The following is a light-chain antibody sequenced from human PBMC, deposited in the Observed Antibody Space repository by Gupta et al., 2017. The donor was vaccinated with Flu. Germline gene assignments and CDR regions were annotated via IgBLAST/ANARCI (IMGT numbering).Light chain of an antibody. J-gene: IGLJ2*01. CDR2: GEN. Sequence: SSALCQDSAVSVALVQTVRITCQGDSLENYYATWYQQQPGQAPVLVIFGENKRLSGTPDRVSGSISGNAAALTITGAQAEEEAAYYCHSRDSSGNNPVLFGGGTKLTVL. CDR1: SLENYY. V-gene: IGLV3-19*01. CDR3: HSRDSSGNNPVL.